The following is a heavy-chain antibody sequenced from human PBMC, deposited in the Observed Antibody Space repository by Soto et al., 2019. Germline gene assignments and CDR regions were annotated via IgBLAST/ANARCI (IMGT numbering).Heavy chain of an antibody. D-gene: IGHD3-16*01. J-gene: IGHJ4*02. V-gene: IGHV3-21*01. CDR3: GSSVLTTHLVFHY. CDR2: ISSSSSYI. Sequence: GGSLRLSCAASGFTFSSYSMNWVRQAPGKGLEWVSSISSSSSYIYYADSVKGRFTISRDNAKNSLYLQMNSLRSEDTAVYYCGSSVLTTHLVFHYCRKRPMVTVSS. CDR1: GFTFSSYS.